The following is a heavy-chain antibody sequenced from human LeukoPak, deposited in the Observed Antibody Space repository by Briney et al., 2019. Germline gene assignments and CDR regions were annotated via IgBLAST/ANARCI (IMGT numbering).Heavy chain of an antibody. CDR3: ARDPPGIAASGTYY. D-gene: IGHD6-13*01. CDR1: GFAVSSHF. Sequence: GESLRLSCAASGFAVSSHFMSWVRQAPRMGLEWVSVIYSDGSTYYADSVKGRFTISRDSSKNTLFLQMNSLRVEDTAVYYCARDPPGIAASGTYYWGQGTLVTVSS. J-gene: IGHJ4*02. CDR2: IYSDGST. V-gene: IGHV3-53*01.